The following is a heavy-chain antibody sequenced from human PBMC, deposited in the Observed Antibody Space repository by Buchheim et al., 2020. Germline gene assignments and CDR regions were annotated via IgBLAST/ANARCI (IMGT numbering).Heavy chain of an antibody. CDR3: ARDVPHNWFDP. J-gene: IGHJ5*02. CDR2: SDSDGSSA. Sequence: EVQLVESGGGLVQPGGSLRLSCVASGFTFGNSWMHWVRQAPGKGLVWVSRSDSDGSSAFYADSVKGRFTMSRDNGKNTLYLQMNNLRAEDTAVYYCARDVPHNWFDPWGQGTL. CDR1: GFTFGNSW. V-gene: IGHV3-74*01.